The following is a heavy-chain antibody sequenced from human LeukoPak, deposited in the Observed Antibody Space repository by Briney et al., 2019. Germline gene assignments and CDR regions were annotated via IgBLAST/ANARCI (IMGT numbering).Heavy chain of an antibody. CDR3: ARYRNYYDSSGYYYVEYFQH. D-gene: IGHD3-22*01. Sequence: ASVKVSCKASGYTFTGYYMHWVRQAPGQGLEWMGWINPNSGGTNYAQKFRGRVTMTRDTSISTAYMELSRLRSDDTAVYYCARYRNYYDSSGYYYVEYFQHWGQGTLVTVSS. CDR1: GYTFTGYY. J-gene: IGHJ1*01. V-gene: IGHV1-2*02. CDR2: INPNSGGT.